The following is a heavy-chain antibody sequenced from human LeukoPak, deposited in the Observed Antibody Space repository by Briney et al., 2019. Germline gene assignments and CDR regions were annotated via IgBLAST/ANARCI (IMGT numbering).Heavy chain of an antibody. CDR2: INRDGSST. CDR3: ARDYTVTSDPSFDY. V-gene: IGHV3-74*01. Sequence: GGSLRLSCAASGFTFSTYWMHWVRQAPGKGLVWVSRINRDGSSTSYADSVKGRFTISRDNAKNSLYLQMNSLRAEDTAVYYCARDYTVTSDPSFDYWGQGTLVTVSS. D-gene: IGHD4-17*01. J-gene: IGHJ4*02. CDR1: GFTFSTYW.